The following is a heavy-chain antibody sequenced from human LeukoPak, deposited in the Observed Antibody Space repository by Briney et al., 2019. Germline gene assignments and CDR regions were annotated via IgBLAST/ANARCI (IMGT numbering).Heavy chain of an antibody. Sequence: GASVKVSCKASGYTFTSYGISWVRQAPGQGREWMGWISAYNGNTNYAQKLQGRVTMTTDTSTSTAYMELRSLRSDDTAVYYCARDSSDPAFSYGMDVWGQGTTVTVSS. CDR1: GYTFTSYG. J-gene: IGHJ6*02. CDR2: ISAYNGNT. V-gene: IGHV1-18*01. D-gene: IGHD3-3*02. CDR3: ARDSSDPAFSYGMDV.